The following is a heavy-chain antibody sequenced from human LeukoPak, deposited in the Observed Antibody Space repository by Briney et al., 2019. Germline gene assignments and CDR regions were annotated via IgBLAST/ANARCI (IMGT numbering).Heavy chain of an antibody. J-gene: IGHJ5*02. CDR2: MNPNSGNT. CDR1: GYTFTSYD. D-gene: IGHD3-22*01. Sequence: ASVKVSCKASGYTFTSYDINWVRQATGQGLEWMGWMNPNSGNTGYAQKFQGRVTVTRNTSISTAYMELSSLRSEDTAVYYCARGTMIKRGGWFDPWGQGTLVTVSS. V-gene: IGHV1-8*01. CDR3: ARGTMIKRGGWFDP.